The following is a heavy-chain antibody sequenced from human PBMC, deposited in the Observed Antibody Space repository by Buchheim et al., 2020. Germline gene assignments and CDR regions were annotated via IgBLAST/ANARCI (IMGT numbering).Heavy chain of an antibody. CDR3: ARASSPSEPARFWCLELNV. CDR2: IIPFLGTP. CDR1: GGTFSNYA. Sequence: QVQLVQSGAEVKKPGSSVKVSCKTSGGTFSNYAISWVRQAPGQGLEWMGGIIPFLGTPKYAQRLQGRVTITAVDSTSTAHLELSSLRSEDTAVYYCARASSPSEPARFWCLELNVWGQGTT. D-gene: IGHD3-3*01. J-gene: IGHJ6*02. V-gene: IGHV1-69*01.